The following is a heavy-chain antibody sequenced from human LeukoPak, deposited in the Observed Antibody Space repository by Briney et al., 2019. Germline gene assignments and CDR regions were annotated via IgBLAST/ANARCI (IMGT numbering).Heavy chain of an antibody. CDR1: GFTFSNYA. CDR3: AREPYSSGWYFSYYFDY. V-gene: IGHV3-30-3*01. J-gene: IGHJ4*02. Sequence: GRSLRLSCAASGFTFSNYAMHWVRQAPGKGLEWVAVISYDGSNKYYADSVKGRFTISRDNSKNTLYLQMSSLRAEDTAVYYCAREPYSSGWYFSYYFDYWGQGTLVTVSS. CDR2: ISYDGSNK. D-gene: IGHD6-19*01.